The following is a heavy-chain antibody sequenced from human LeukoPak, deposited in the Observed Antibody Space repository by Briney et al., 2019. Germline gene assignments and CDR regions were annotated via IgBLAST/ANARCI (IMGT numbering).Heavy chain of an antibody. CDR2: INPSGGST. J-gene: IGHJ4*02. D-gene: IGHD1-26*01. V-gene: IGHV1-46*01. CDR3: ARDKEPAFPLYYFDY. CDR1: GYSFTSYS. Sequence: GASVTVSCKASGYSFTSYSMHWVRQAPAQGLEWMGIINPSGGSTSYAQKFQGRVTMTRDTSTSTIYMDLSSLRSEDTAVYYCARDKEPAFPLYYFDYWGQGTLVTVSS.